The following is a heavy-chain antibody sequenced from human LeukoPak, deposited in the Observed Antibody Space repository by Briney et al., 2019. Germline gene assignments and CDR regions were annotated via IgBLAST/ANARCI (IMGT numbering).Heavy chain of an antibody. CDR3: AREAASCGGDCLDY. D-gene: IGHD2-21*01. Sequence: GGSLRLSCAASGFTFSDYEINWVRQAPGRGLEWVSYISHSGTLIYYADSVKGRFTVSRDNARNSLYLQLNSLRADDTAVYYCAREAASCGGDCLDYWAQGTLVTVSS. J-gene: IGHJ4*02. V-gene: IGHV3-48*03. CDR1: GFTFSDYE. CDR2: ISHSGTLI.